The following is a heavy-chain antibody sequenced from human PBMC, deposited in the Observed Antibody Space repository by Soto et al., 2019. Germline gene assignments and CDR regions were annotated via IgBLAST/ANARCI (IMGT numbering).Heavy chain of an antibody. CDR2: IYYSGST. D-gene: IGHD5-18*01. J-gene: IGHJ6*02. Sequence: QVQLQESGPGLVKPSQTLSLTCTVSGGSISSGGYYWSWIRQHPGKGLEWIGYIYYSGSTYYNPSLKRRVTISVDTSKNQVSLKLSSVTAADTAVYYCASRGYSYGFSLGMDVWGQGTTVTVSS. V-gene: IGHV4-31*03. CDR1: GGSISSGGYY. CDR3: ASRGYSYGFSLGMDV.